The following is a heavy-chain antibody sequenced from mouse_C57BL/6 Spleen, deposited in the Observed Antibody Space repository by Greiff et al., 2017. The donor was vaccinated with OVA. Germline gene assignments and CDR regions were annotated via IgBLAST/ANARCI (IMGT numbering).Heavy chain of an antibody. V-gene: IGHV1-15*01. D-gene: IGHD3-3*01. CDR1: GYTFTDYE. CDR2: IDPETGGT. J-gene: IGHJ3*01. CDR3: TRMGGTWAY. Sequence: QVQLKESGAELVRPGASVTLSCKASGYTFTDYEMHWVKQTPVHGLEWIGAIDPETGGTAYNQKFKGKAILTADKSSSTAYMELRSLTSEDSAVYYCTRMGGTWAYWGQGTLVTVSA.